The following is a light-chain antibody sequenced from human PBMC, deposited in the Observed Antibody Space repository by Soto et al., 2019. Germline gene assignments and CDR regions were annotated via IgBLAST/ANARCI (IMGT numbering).Light chain of an antibody. CDR1: HSLVSSNGNNF. CDR3: MQATHWTWT. V-gene: IGKV2-30*01. J-gene: IGKJ1*01. Sequence: DVVMTQSPLSLPVTLGQPSSISCRSSHSLVSSNGNNFLIWFKQRLGQSQRRLIYKVSNRDSAVPDRFAGSGSGTDFTLEIRRVEAEDVGVYYCMQATHWTWTFGEGTKVEIK. CDR2: KVS.